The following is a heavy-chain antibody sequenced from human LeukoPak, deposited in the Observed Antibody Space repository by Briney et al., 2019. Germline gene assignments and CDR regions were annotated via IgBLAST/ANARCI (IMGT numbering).Heavy chain of an antibody. J-gene: IGHJ4*02. CDR2: ISSSSSSYI. CDR1: GFTFSNHA. Sequence: GGSLRLSCAASGFTFSNHAMAWVRQTPGKGLEWVSSISSSSSSYIYYADSVKGRFTISRDNAKNSLYLQMNSLRAEDTAVYYCARVLDYYDSSGYLYWGQGTLVTVSS. CDR3: ARVLDYYDSSGYLY. V-gene: IGHV3-21*01. D-gene: IGHD3-22*01.